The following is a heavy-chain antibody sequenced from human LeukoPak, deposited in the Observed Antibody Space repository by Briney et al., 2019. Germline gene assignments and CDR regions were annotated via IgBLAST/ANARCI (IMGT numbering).Heavy chain of an antibody. V-gene: IGHV3-33*01. Sequence: GRSLRLSCAASGFTFSSYGMHWVRQAPGKGLEWVAVIWYDVSNKYYADSVKGRFTISRDNSKNTLYLQMNSLRAEDTAVYYCARDLSRGYSGYDYAYWGQGTLVTVSS. J-gene: IGHJ4*02. D-gene: IGHD5-12*01. CDR1: GFTFSSYG. CDR3: ARDLSRGYSGYDYAY. CDR2: IWYDVSNK.